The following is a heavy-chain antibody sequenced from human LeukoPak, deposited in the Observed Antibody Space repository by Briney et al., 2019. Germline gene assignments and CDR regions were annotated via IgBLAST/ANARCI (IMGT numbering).Heavy chain of an antibody. Sequence: SETLSLTCPVSGGSISSGDYYWSWIRQPPGKALKWIGYIYYSGSTYYNPSLKSRVTISVDTSKNQFSLKLSSVTAADTAVYYCARDLNYYGSGSSVDYWGQGTLVTVSS. J-gene: IGHJ4*02. V-gene: IGHV4-30-4*01. CDR2: IYYSGST. CDR1: GGSISSGDYY. CDR3: ARDLNYYGSGSSVDY. D-gene: IGHD3-10*01.